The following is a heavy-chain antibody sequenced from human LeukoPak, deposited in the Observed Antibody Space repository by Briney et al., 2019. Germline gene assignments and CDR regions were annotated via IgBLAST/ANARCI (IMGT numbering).Heavy chain of an antibody. CDR2: ISYDGGNK. Sequence: PGGSLRLSCAASGFTFSSYAMHWVRPAPGKGLEWVAVISYDGGNKYYADSVKGRFTISRDNSKNTLYLQMNSLRAEDTAVYYCAREYYYDSSSLAYWGQGTLVTVSS. CDR3: AREYYYDSSSLAY. D-gene: IGHD3-22*01. V-gene: IGHV3-30-3*01. J-gene: IGHJ4*02. CDR1: GFTFSSYA.